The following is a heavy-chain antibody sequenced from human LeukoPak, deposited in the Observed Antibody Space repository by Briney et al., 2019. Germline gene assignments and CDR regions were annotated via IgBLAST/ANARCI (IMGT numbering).Heavy chain of an antibody. CDR3: AKGGVATVDYFDH. V-gene: IGHV3-30*18. Sequence: GGSLRLSCAASGFTFSSYGMHWVRQAPGKGLEWVAVISYDGRNKYYADSVKGRFTISRDDSKNTLYLQMNSLRVEDTAVYHCAKGGVATVDYFDHWGQGTLVTVSS. J-gene: IGHJ4*02. CDR2: ISYDGRNK. D-gene: IGHD5-12*01. CDR1: GFTFSSYG.